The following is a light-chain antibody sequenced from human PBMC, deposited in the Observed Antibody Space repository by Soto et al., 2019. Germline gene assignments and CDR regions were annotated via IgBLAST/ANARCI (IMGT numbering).Light chain of an antibody. CDR3: TSYTPSSTDA. Sequence: QSVLTQPASVSGSPGQSITISCTGTSSDVGNYDYVSWYQQYPGKAPKLMIYAVSRRPSGVSNRFSGSKSGNTASLTISGLQAEDEADYYCTSYTPSSTDAFGTGTKLTVL. CDR1: SSDVGNYDY. J-gene: IGLJ1*01. CDR2: AVS. V-gene: IGLV2-14*03.